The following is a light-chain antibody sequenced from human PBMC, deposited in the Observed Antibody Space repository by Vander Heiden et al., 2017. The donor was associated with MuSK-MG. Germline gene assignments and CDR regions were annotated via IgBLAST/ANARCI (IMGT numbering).Light chain of an antibody. CDR2: EVT. V-gene: IGLV2-8*01. J-gene: IGLJ2*01. Sequence: QAALTQPPSASGSPGQSVTISCTGTSSDVGAYNFVSWYQQYPGKAPKLIIYEVTKRPSGVPDRFSGSKSGNTASLTVSGLQTEDEADYYCSSYGGSNNLVFGGGTKLTVL. CDR1: SSDVGAYNF. CDR3: SSYGGSNNLV.